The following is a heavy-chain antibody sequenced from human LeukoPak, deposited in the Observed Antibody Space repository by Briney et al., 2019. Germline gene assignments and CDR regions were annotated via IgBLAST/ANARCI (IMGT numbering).Heavy chain of an antibody. CDR3: AREAGGSYRISDY. J-gene: IGHJ4*02. D-gene: IGHD5-18*01. CDR2: ISSSSSYI. CDR1: GFTFSSYS. V-gene: IGHV3-21*01. Sequence: PGGSLRLSCAASGFTFSSYSMNWVRQAPGKGLEWVSSISSSSSYIYYADSVKGRFTISRDNAKNSLYLQMDSLRVEDTAVYYCAREAGGSYRISDYWGQGTLVTVSS.